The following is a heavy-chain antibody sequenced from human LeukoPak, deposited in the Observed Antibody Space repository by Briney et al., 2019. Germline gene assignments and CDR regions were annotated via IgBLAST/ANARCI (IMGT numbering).Heavy chain of an antibody. V-gene: IGHV1-2*02. CDR3: ARGVLLWFGELNYFDY. D-gene: IGHD3-10*01. Sequence: ASVKVSCKASGYTFTGYYMHWVRQAPGQGLEWMGWINPNSGGTNYAQKFQGRVTMTRDTSISTAYMELGRLRSDDTAVYYWARGVLLWFGELNYFDYWGQGTLVTVSS. J-gene: IGHJ4*02. CDR1: GYTFTGYY. CDR2: INPNSGGT.